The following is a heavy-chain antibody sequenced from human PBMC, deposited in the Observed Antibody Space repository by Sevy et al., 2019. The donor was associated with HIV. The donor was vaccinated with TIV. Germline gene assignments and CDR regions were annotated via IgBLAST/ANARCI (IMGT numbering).Heavy chain of an antibody. J-gene: IGHJ4*02. V-gene: IGHV3-53*01. CDR1: GFTVSRNF. Sequence: GGSLRLSCAASGFTVSRNFMSWIRQAPGKGLEWVSIIYSDGTTFYADSVKGRFTISRDNSRNTLYLQMNTLRAEDTAVYYCVGADCPNQGDFWGQGTLVTVSS. CDR3: VGADCPNQGDF. CDR2: IYSDGTT. D-gene: IGHD2-21*01.